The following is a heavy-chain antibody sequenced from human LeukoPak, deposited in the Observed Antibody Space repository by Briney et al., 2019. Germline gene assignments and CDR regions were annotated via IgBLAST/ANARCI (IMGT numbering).Heavy chain of an antibody. J-gene: IGHJ4*02. CDR1: GYTFTSYG. CDR3: ARVRCSSTSCYLTGFHY. D-gene: IGHD2-2*01. V-gene: IGHV1-18*01. Sequence: ASVKVSCKASGYTFTSYGISWVRQAPGQGLEWMGWISAYNGNTNYAQKLQGRVTMTTDTSTSTAYMELRSLRSDDTAVYYCARVRCSSTSCYLTGFHYWGQGTLVTVSS. CDR2: ISAYNGNT.